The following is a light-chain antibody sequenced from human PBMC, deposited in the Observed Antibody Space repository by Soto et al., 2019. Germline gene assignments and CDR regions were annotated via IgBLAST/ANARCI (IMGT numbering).Light chain of an antibody. CDR1: QSIGSW. V-gene: IGKV1-5*03. J-gene: IGKJ2*01. CDR3: LQYNTYPIYT. Sequence: DIQMTQSPSTLSAFIGDRVTITCRASQSIGSWLAWYQQRPGKAPKLLIYKASTLETGVPSRFSGSRSGTEFTLTISGLQPDDFATYYCLQYNTYPIYTFGQGTKVEIK. CDR2: KAS.